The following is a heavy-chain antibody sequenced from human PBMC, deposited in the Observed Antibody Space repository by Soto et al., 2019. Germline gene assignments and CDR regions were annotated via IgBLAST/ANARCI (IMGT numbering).Heavy chain of an antibody. CDR1: GGTFSSYT. V-gene: IGHV1-69*04. J-gene: IGHJ6*03. Sequence: SVKVSCKASGGTFSSYTISWVRQAPGQGLEWMGRIIPILGIANYAQKFQGRVTITADKSTSTAYMELSSLRSEDTAVYYCATEPNPHHYMDVWGKGTTVTVSS. CDR2: IIPILGIA. CDR3: ATEPNPHHYMDV.